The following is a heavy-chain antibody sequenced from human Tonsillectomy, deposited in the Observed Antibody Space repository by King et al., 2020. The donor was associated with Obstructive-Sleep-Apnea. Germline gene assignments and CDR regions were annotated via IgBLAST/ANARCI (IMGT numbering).Heavy chain of an antibody. J-gene: IGHJ4*02. CDR3: ATGSNSWYLGY. CDR1: GFTFHDYA. D-gene: IGHD6-13*01. V-gene: IGHV3-9*01. CDR2: ISWNSGTI. Sequence: VQLVESGGGLVQPGRSLRLSCAASGFTFHDYAMHWVRQGPGKGLEWVSSISWNSGTIGYADSVKGRFTISRDNAKNSLYPPMNSPRTEDTALYSCATGSNSWYLGYWGQGTLVTVSS.